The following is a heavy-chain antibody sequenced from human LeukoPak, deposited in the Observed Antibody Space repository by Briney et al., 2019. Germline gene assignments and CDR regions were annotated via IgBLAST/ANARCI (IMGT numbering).Heavy chain of an antibody. V-gene: IGHV3-23*01. CDR3: AKLGVRLTSTGQDY. Sequence: GGSLRLSCAASEFTFSSYVMYWVRQAPGKGLEWVAAINYNGVITDYADSVRGRFTISRDNSKNTLYLQMNSLRGEDPAVYYCAKLGVRLTSTGQDYWGQGTLVTVSS. J-gene: IGHJ4*02. D-gene: IGHD3-9*01. CDR1: EFTFSSYV. CDR2: INYNGVIT.